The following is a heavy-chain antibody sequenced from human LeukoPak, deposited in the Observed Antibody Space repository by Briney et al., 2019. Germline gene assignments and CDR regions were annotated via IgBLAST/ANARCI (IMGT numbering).Heavy chain of an antibody. CDR2: ISVSGATT. CDR1: GFTFSNYA. Sequence: GGSLRLSCAASGFTFSNYAMSWVRQTPGKGLDWVSGISVSGATTYYANSVKGRFTIARDNSKNTLNLQMNSLRAEDTAVYYCARDPSGSSSGWYHFDYWGQGSLVTVSS. CDR3: ARDPSGSSSGWYHFDY. V-gene: IGHV3-23*01. J-gene: IGHJ4*02. D-gene: IGHD6-19*01.